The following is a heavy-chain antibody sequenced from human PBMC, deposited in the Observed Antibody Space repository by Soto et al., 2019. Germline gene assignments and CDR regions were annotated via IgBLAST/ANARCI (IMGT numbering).Heavy chain of an antibody. CDR3: AKVGRGNGDYWYFDL. V-gene: IGHV3-23*01. Sequence: EVQLLESGGGLVQPGGSPRLSCAASGFTFSTFGMSWVRQAPGKGLEWVSALSGSGGDTHYADSVKGRFPISRDNSKMTLYLQMNSLRAEDTAVYFCAKVGRGNGDYWYFDLWGRGTLVTVSS. D-gene: IGHD4-17*01. CDR2: LSGSGGDT. CDR1: GFTFSTFG. J-gene: IGHJ2*01.